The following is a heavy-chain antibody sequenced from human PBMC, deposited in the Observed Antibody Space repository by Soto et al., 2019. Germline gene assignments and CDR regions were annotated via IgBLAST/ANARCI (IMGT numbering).Heavy chain of an antibody. Sequence: EVQLLESGGGFVQPGESLRLSCAASGFTFSSYAMSWVRQAPGKGLEWVSVISGSDDSTYYADSVKGRFTISRDNSKNTLYLQMNSLRAEDTAVYYCAKRSSSSTFDYWGQGTLVTVSS. CDR2: ISGSDDST. CDR3: AKRSSSSTFDY. CDR1: GFTFSSYA. D-gene: IGHD6-6*01. V-gene: IGHV3-23*01. J-gene: IGHJ4*02.